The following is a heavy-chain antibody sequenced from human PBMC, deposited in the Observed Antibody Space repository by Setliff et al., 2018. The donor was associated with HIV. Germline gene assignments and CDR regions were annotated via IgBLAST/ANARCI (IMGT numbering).Heavy chain of an antibody. CDR2: INHSGYT. Sequence: ASETLSLTCTVSGGTVSSGGYYWSWIRQSPGQGLEWIGGINHSGYTDYNPSLRSRVTISSDTSRNHISVKMTSVTAADTAVYYCARTTFFGEVTMGEDYWGQGSLVTVSS. CDR1: GGTVSSGGYY. J-gene: IGHJ4*02. V-gene: IGHV4-39*02. D-gene: IGHD2-21*02. CDR3: ARTTFFGEVTMGEDY.